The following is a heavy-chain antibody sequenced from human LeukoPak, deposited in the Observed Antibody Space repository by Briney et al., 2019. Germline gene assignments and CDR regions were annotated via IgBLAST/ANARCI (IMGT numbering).Heavy chain of an antibody. Sequence: TGGSLRLSCAASGFIFSSYGMSWVRQAPGKGLEWVSSISSSGSTIYYADSVKGRFTISRDNAKNSLYLQMNSLRAEDTAVYYCAREPSPNYHYDSSSSDAFDIWGQGTMVTVSS. J-gene: IGHJ3*02. V-gene: IGHV3-48*04. CDR1: GFIFSSYG. CDR3: AREPSPNYHYDSSSSDAFDI. CDR2: ISSSGSTI. D-gene: IGHD3-22*01.